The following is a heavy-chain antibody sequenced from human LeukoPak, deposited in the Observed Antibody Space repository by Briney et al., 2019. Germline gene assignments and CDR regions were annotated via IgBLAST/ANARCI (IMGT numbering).Heavy chain of an antibody. Sequence: GGSLRLSCAASGFTFSSYWMSWVRQAPGKGLEWVAVISYDGSNKYYADSVKGRFTISRDNSKNTLYLQMNSLRAEDTAVYYCATGIAAAGLFDYWGQGTLVTVSS. D-gene: IGHD6-13*01. J-gene: IGHJ4*02. V-gene: IGHV3-30*03. CDR2: ISYDGSNK. CDR1: GFTFSSYW. CDR3: ATGIAAAGLFDY.